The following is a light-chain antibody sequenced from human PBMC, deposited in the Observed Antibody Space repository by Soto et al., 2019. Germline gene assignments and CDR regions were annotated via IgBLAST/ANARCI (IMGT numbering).Light chain of an antibody. CDR2: AAS. V-gene: IGKV1-5*01. Sequence: DIQVTQSPSSLSASVGDRVTISCRASQSISSYLNWYQQKPGKAPKLLIYAASTLQSGVPSRFSGSGSGTEFTLTVSSLQPDDFATYYCQHYNSYSGTFAQGKNVDIK. CDR3: QHYNSYSGT. J-gene: IGKJ1*01. CDR1: QSISSY.